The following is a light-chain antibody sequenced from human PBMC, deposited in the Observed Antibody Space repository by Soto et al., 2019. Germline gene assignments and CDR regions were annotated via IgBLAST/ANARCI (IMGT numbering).Light chain of an antibody. CDR3: QQYGSSSLT. J-gene: IGKJ4*02. Sequence: EIVLTESPGTLSLSPGERATLSCRASQSVSSSYLAWYQQKPGQAPRHLIYGASSRATGIPDRFSGSGSGTEFTLTISRLEPEDFAVYYCQQYGSSSLTFGGGTKVEIK. V-gene: IGKV3-20*01. CDR2: GAS. CDR1: QSVSSSY.